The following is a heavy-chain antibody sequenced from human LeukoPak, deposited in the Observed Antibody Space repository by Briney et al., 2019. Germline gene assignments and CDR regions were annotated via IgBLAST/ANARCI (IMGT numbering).Heavy chain of an antibody. J-gene: IGHJ3*02. CDR2: IPYRGSA. Sequence: PSETLSLTCTVSGVSISSSDSFWGWIRQPPGKGLEWIGTIPYRGSAYYNPSLKSRVTLSKDTSKNLFSLKLSSVTVADVAVYYCAKVLGDDLFDAFEIWGQGKMVTVSS. CDR3: AKVLGDDLFDAFEI. CDR1: GVSISSSDSF. D-gene: IGHD3-3*01. V-gene: IGHV4-39*02.